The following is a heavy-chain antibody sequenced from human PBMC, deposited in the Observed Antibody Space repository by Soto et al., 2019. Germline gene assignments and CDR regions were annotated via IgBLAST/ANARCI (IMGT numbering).Heavy chain of an antibody. J-gene: IGHJ4*02. V-gene: IGHV4-4*02. CDR3: ARGTGQLVPIEY. D-gene: IGHD6-13*01. CDR1: GGSISSSNW. CDR2: IYHSGST. Sequence: QVQLQESGPGLVKPSGTLSLTCAVSGGSISSSNWWSWVRQPPGKGLEWIGEIYHSGSTNYNPSLKSRXXIXVXXSKNQFSLKLSSVTAADTAVYYCARGTGQLVPIEYWGQGTLVTVSS.